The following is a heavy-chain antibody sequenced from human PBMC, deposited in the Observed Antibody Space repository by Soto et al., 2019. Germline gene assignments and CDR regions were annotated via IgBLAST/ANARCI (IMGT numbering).Heavy chain of an antibody. J-gene: IGHJ3*02. CDR2: INPNSGGT. CDR3: ARVSGPYCSGGSCYANDAFDI. CDR1: GYTFTGYY. V-gene: IGHV1-2*02. Sequence: ASVKVSCKASGYTFTGYYMHWVRQAPGQGLEWMGWINPNSGGTNYAQKFQGRVTMTRDTSISTAYMELSRLRSDDTAVYYCARVSGPYCSGGSCYANDAFDIWGQRTMVTVS. D-gene: IGHD2-15*01.